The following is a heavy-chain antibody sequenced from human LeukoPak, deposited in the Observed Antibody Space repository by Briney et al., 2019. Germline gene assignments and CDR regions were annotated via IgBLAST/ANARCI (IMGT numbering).Heavy chain of an antibody. CDR1: GFTFSSYS. D-gene: IGHD6-13*01. CDR2: ISSSSSYI. V-gene: IGHV3-21*01. Sequence: GGSLRLSCAASGFTFSSYSMNWVRQAPGKGRGGVSSISSSSSYIYYADSVNGRFTISRDNAKNSLYLQMNSLRAEDTAVYYCARDPAGQIRFDIWGQGTMVTVSS. CDR3: ARDPAGQIRFDI. J-gene: IGHJ3*02.